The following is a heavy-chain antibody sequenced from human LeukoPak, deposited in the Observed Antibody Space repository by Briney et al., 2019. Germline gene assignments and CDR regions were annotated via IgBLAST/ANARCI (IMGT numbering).Heavy chain of an antibody. CDR2: IYYSGST. V-gene: IGHV4-59*11. D-gene: IGHD3-9*01. CDR1: GGSISSHY. Sequence: PSETLSLTCTVSGGSISSHYWSWIRQPPGKGLEWIGYIYYSGSTNYNPSLKSRVTISVDTSKNQFSLKLSSVTAADTAVYYCARVNGLTGYYNGEYYFDYWGQGTLVTVSS. CDR3: ARVNGLTGYYNGEYYFDY. J-gene: IGHJ4*02.